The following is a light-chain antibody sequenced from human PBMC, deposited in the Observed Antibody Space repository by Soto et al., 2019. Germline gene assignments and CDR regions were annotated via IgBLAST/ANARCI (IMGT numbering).Light chain of an antibody. CDR2: NTD. V-gene: IGLV8-61*01. Sequence: QTVVTQEPSFSVSPGGTVTLTCALSSGSVSTRHYPSWYQKTPGQTPRTLIYNTDTRSSGVPDRFSGSKSGTSASLAITGLQAEDEADYYCQSYDSSLSGASVFGTGTKVTVL. J-gene: IGLJ1*01. CDR3: QSYDSSLSGASV. CDR1: SGSVSTRHY.